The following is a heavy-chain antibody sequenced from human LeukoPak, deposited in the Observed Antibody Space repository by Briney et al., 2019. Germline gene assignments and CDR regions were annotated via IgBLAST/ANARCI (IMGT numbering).Heavy chain of an antibody. Sequence: GGSLRLSCAASGFTFSSYGMHWVRQAPGKGLEWVAVISYDGSNKYYADSVKGRFTISRDNGKSSLYLQMNSLRAEDTAVYYCAELGITMIGGVWGKGTTVTISS. J-gene: IGHJ6*04. D-gene: IGHD3-10*02. CDR3: AELGITMIGGV. CDR2: ISYDGSNK. CDR1: GFTFSSYG. V-gene: IGHV3-30*12.